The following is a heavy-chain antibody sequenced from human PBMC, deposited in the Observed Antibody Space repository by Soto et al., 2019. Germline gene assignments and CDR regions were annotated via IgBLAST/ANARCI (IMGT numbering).Heavy chain of an antibody. V-gene: IGHV1-2*02. J-gene: IGHJ5*02. CDR1: GGTFSSYA. CDR2: INAHSGGT. Sequence: ASVKVSCKASGGTFSSYAISWVRQAPGQGLEWMGWINAHSGGTEYAQKFQGRVTLTRDTSIATAYLTLTSLTSDDTALYYCAKDLTRQLAYWLDPWGQGTLVTVSS. CDR3: AKDLTRQLAYWLDP. D-gene: IGHD6-6*01.